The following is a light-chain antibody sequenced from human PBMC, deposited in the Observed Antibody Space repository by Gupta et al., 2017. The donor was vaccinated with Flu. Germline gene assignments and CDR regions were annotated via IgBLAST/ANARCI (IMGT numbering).Light chain of an antibody. CDR2: TDN. Sequence: VTISCSGDTSNIGRNSVDWYHQLPGAAPKLLIFTDNVRPSGVPDRFSGSKSGTAASLVITGLQSEDEGDYYCASWEDTLRGLYVFGSGTAVTVL. CDR3: ASWEDTLRGLYV. CDR1: TSNIGRNS. J-gene: IGLJ1*01. V-gene: IGLV1-44*01.